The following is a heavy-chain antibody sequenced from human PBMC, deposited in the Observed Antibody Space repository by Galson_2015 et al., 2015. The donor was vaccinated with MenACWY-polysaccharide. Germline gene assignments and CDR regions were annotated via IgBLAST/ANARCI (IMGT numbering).Heavy chain of an antibody. CDR2: LSWHSDKK. V-gene: IGHV3-9*01. J-gene: IGHJ2*01. CDR3: TKGGRSSSWSGRYFDL. CDR1: GFTFDDYA. Sequence: SLRLSCAASGFTFDDYALHWVRQVPGKGLEWVSGLSWHSDKKVYAGSVKGRFAISRDNAKNSLYLQMNSLRVEDTAFYFCTKGGRSSSWSGRYFDLWGRGTLVTVSS. D-gene: IGHD6-13*01.